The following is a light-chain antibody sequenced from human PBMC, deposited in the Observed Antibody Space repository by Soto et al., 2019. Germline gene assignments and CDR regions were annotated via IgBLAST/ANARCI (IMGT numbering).Light chain of an antibody. CDR1: SSDVGAYNY. CDR3: SSFASSNTSL. V-gene: IGLV2-8*01. Sequence: QSALTQPPSASGSPGQSVTISCTGTSSDVGAYNYVSWYQQHAGKAPKLVIYEVTKRPSGVPDRFSGSKSANTASLTVSGLQAEAEADYYCSSFASSNTSLFGGGTKVTVL. CDR2: EVT. J-gene: IGLJ3*02.